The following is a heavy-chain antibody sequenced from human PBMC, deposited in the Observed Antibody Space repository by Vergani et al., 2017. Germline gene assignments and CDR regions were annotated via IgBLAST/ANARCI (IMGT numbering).Heavy chain of an antibody. J-gene: IGHJ5*02. CDR3: ARHSTVEWLVKLGWIDP. Sequence: QLQLQESGPGLVKPSATLSLTCSVSGASIRSSNYYLGWIRQPPGKGLEWIASIYYSWSTYYNPSLQSRFTISVDTSKNQFSLKLSSVTAADTAVYFCARHSTVEWLVKLGWIDPWGQGILVTVSS. V-gene: IGHV4-39*01. CDR2: IYYSWST. D-gene: IGHD6-19*01. CDR1: GASIRSSNYY.